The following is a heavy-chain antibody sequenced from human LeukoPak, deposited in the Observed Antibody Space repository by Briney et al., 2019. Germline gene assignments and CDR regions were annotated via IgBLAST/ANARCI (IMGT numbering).Heavy chain of an antibody. V-gene: IGHV4-61*02. CDR2: IYTSGST. Sequence: PSETLSLTCTVSGGSISSGSYYWSWIRQPAGEGLEWIGRIYTSGSTNYNPSLKSRVTISVDTSKNQFSLKLSSVTAADTAVFYCGRVIRAEENPTFDIWGQGTMVTVSS. J-gene: IGHJ3*02. CDR1: GGSISSGSYY. CDR3: GRVIRAEENPTFDI.